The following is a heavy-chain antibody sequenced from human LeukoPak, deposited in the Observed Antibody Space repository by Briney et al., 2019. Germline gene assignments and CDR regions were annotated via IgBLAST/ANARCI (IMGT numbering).Heavy chain of an antibody. Sequence: PSETLSLTCTVSGGSINTGSYYWSWIRQPAGKGLEWIGRIYASGSTDYNPSLKSRVTISLDTSKNQFSLKLNSVTAADTAVYYCAHKGDVWGKGTTVTVSS. J-gene: IGHJ6*04. CDR2: IYASGST. CDR1: GGSINTGSYY. V-gene: IGHV4-61*02. CDR3: AHKGDV.